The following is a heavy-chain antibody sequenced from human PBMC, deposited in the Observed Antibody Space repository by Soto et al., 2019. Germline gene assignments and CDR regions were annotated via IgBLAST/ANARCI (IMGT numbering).Heavy chain of an antibody. CDR2: IYHSGSP. D-gene: IGHD3-3*01. CDR3: ASTPYYDFWSGYFPFDF. J-gene: IGHJ4*02. Sequence: QVQLQESGPGLVKPSETLSLTCTVSGGSVSSGSYYWSWIRQPPGKGLEWIGHIYHSGSPKYNPSLWGRVTISVDTSKNQFSLKLSSVTAADAAVYYCASTPYYDFWSGYFPFDFWGQATLVTVSS. CDR1: GGSVSSGSYY. V-gene: IGHV4-61*01.